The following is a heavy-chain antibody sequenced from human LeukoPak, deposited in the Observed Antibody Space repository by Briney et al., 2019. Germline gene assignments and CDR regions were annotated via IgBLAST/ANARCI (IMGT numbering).Heavy chain of an antibody. CDR3: ARGGTLL. CDR1: GFTFSSYW. CDR2: IKQDGSEK. D-gene: IGHD3/OR15-3a*01. V-gene: IGHV3-7*01. J-gene: IGHJ4*02. Sequence: PGGSLRLSCAVSGFTFSSYWMSWVRQAPGKGLEWVANIKQDGSEKYYVDSVKGRFTISRDNAKNSLYLQMHSLRAEDTAVYYCARGGTLLWGQGTLVTVSS.